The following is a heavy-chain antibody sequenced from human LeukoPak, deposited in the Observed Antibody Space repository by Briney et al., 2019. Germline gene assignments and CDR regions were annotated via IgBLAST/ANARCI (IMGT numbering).Heavy chain of an antibody. CDR1: GFTFSSYS. Sequence: PGGSLRLSCAASGFTFSSYSMNWVRRAPGKGLEWVSSISSSSSYIYYADSVKGRFTISRDNAKNSLYLQMNSLRAEDTAVYYCARDPRVVAGNYFDYWGQGTLVTVSS. CDR2: ISSSSSYI. V-gene: IGHV3-21*01. J-gene: IGHJ4*02. D-gene: IGHD6-19*01. CDR3: ARDPRVVAGNYFDY.